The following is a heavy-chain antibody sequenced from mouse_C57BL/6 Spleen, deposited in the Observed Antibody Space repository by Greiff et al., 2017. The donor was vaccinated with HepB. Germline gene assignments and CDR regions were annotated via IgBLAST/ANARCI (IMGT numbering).Heavy chain of an antibody. J-gene: IGHJ4*01. V-gene: IGHV1-55*01. D-gene: IGHD1-1*01. CDR3: ARGTVVDAYYAMDY. Sequence: VQLQQSGAELVKPGASVKMSCKASGYTFTSYWITWVKQRPGQGLEWIGDIYPGSGSTNYNEKFKSKATLTVDTSSSTAYMQLSSLTSEDSAVYYCARGTVVDAYYAMDYWGQGTSVTVSS. CDR2: IYPGSGST. CDR1: GYTFTSYW.